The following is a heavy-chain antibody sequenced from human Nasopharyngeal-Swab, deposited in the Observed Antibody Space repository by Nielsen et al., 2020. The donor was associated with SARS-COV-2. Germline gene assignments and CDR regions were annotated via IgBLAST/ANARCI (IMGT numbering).Heavy chain of an antibody. Sequence: GESLKISCTGSGYTFSNYAISWVRQAPGQGLEWVSTVDYDGVRTHYADSVEGRFTISRDNAKSTAFLEMNSLSADETAVYYCTRGSNLVVAVADYWGQGTLVTVSS. D-gene: IGHD2-15*01. V-gene: IGHV3-23*01. CDR1: GYTFSNYA. CDR2: VDYDGVRT. CDR3: TRGSNLVVAVADY. J-gene: IGHJ4*02.